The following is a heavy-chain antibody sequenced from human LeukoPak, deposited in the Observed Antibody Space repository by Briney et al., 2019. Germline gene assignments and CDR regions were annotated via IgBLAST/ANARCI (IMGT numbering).Heavy chain of an antibody. J-gene: IGHJ4*02. Sequence: SETLSLTCTVSGGSISSSSYSWGWIRQPPGKGLEWIGSIYTSGSTNYNPSLKSRVTMSVDTSKNQFSLKLSSVTAADTAVYYCAREWDYYGSGSYVYFDYWGQGTLVTVSS. CDR1: GGSISSSSYS. CDR3: AREWDYYGSGSYVYFDY. V-gene: IGHV4-39*07. D-gene: IGHD3-10*01. CDR2: IYTSGST.